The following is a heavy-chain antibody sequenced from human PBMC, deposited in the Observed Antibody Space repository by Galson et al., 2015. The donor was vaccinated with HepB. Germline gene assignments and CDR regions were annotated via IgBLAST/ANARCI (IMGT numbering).Heavy chain of an antibody. CDR2: ISYDGSNK. J-gene: IGHJ4*02. Sequence: SLRLSCAASGFTFSSYAMHWVRQAPGKGLEWVAVISYDGSNKYYADSVKGRFTISRDNSKNTLYLQMNSLRAEDTAVYYCARVNKQQLVSGGFDYWGQGTLVTVSS. D-gene: IGHD6-13*01. V-gene: IGHV3-30*04. CDR3: ARVNKQQLVSGGFDY. CDR1: GFTFSSYA.